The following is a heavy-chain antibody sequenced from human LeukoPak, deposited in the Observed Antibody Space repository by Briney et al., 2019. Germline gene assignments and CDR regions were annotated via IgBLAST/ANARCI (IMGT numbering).Heavy chain of an antibody. V-gene: IGHV4-38-2*02. CDR3: ARHGGSSWYNGFDP. CDR1: GYSISNNFY. J-gene: IGHJ5*02. Sequence: SETLSLTCTVSGYSISNNFYWAWIRQSPGKGLEWIVSINHSWSTYYNPSLKSRVTISVDTSKNQFSLKLSSVTAADTAVYYCARHGGSSWYNGFDPWGQGTLVTVSS. D-gene: IGHD6-13*01. CDR2: INHSWST.